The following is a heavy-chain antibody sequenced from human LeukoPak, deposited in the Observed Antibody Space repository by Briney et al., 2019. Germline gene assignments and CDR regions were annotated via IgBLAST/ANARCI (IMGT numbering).Heavy chain of an antibody. V-gene: IGHV1-2*02. CDR2: INPNSGGT. J-gene: IGHJ4*02. CDR3: ARDVWIQLWLPFDY. Sequence: GSVKVSCKASGYTFTGYYMHWVRQAPGQGLEWMGWINPNSGGTNYAQKFQGRVTMTRDTSISTAYMELSRLRSDDTAVYYCARDVWIQLWLPFDYWGQGTLVTVSS. CDR1: GYTFTGYY. D-gene: IGHD5-18*01.